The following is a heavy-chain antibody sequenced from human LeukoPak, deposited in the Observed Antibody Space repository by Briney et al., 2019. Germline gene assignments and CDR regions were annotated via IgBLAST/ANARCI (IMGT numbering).Heavy chain of an antibody. Sequence: GASVKVSCKASGGTFGSYAISWVRQAPGQGLEWMGRIIPIFGTANYAQKFQGRVTITTDESTSTAYMELSSLRSEDTAVYYCARDRYDFWSGPYYFDYWGQGTLVTVSS. CDR3: ARDRYDFWSGPYYFDY. CDR1: GGTFGSYA. J-gene: IGHJ4*02. D-gene: IGHD3-3*01. CDR2: IIPIFGTA. V-gene: IGHV1-69*05.